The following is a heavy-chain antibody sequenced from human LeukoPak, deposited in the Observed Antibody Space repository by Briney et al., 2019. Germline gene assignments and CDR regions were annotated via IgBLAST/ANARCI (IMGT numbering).Heavy chain of an antibody. CDR3: ARDPYYDILTGYLIRGTFDI. CDR2: MYTSGTT. CDR1: GDSIGSYY. Sequence: PSETLSLTCTVSGDSIGSYYWSWIRQSAGKGLEWIGRMYTSGTTDYNPSLKSRVTMSVDTSKNQFSLKLNSVTAADTAVYHCARDPYYDILTGYLIRGTFDIWGLGTMVTVSS. J-gene: IGHJ3*02. V-gene: IGHV4-4*07. D-gene: IGHD3-9*01.